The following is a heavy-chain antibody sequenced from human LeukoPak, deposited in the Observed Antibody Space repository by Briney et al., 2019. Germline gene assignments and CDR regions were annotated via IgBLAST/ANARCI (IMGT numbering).Heavy chain of an antibody. Sequence: PGGSLRLSCAASGFTFSSYSMNWVRQAPGKGLEWVSSISGSSSYIYYADSVKGRFTISRDNAKNSLFLRMSSLRAEDTAVYYCARSGSGSYYSWFDPWGQGTLVAVSS. V-gene: IGHV3-21*01. D-gene: IGHD1-26*01. CDR3: ARSGSGSYYSWFDP. CDR1: GFTFSSYS. J-gene: IGHJ5*02. CDR2: ISGSSSYI.